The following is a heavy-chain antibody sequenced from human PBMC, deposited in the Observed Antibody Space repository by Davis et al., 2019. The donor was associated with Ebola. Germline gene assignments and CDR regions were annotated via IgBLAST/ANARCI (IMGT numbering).Heavy chain of an antibody. Sequence: SVKVSCKASGYTFTGYYMHWVRQAPGQGLEWMGGIIPIFGTANYAQKFQGRVTITADKSTSTAYMELSSLRSEDTAVYYCARDPLAAAGTLGFYYYYGMDVWGQGTTVTVSS. CDR3: ARDPLAAAGTLGFYYYYGMDV. CDR2: IIPIFGTA. CDR1: GYTFTGYY. D-gene: IGHD6-13*01. J-gene: IGHJ6*02. V-gene: IGHV1-69*06.